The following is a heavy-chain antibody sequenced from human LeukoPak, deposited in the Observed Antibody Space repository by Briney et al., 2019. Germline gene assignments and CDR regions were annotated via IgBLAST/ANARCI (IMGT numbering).Heavy chain of an antibody. CDR1: GGSFSGYY. CDR2: INHSGST. D-gene: IGHD3-10*01. Sequence: SETLSLTCAVYGGSFSGYYWSWIRQPPGKGLEWIGEINHSGSTNYNPSLKSRVTISVDTSKNQFSLKLSSVTAADTAVYYCARGLYYYANDDDAFDIWGQGTMVTVSS. J-gene: IGHJ3*02. CDR3: ARGLYYYANDDDAFDI. V-gene: IGHV4-34*01.